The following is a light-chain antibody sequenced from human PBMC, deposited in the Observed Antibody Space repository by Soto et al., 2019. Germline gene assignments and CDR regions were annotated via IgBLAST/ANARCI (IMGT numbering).Light chain of an antibody. Sequence: EILMTQSPATLSVSPGGGATLSCRASQSLSTDLAWYQQRPGQAPRLLIYDASNRATGIPARFSGSGSGTDFTLTISRLEPEDFAVYYCQQYGSSGTFGQGTQVDIK. CDR2: DAS. J-gene: IGKJ1*01. CDR3: QQYGSSGT. V-gene: IGKV3-20*01. CDR1: QSLSTD.